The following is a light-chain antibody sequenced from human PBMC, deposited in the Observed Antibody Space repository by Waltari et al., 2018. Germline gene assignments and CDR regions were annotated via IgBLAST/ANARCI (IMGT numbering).Light chain of an antibody. V-gene: IGLV2-23*02. Sequence: SALTQPASVSGTPGQSITISCTGTTRDVGNYDLVSWYQHHPGKAPKLLICEVIKRPSGVSSRFSGSKSGSTASLIISGLQPDDEADYYCCSYAGRGTYVFGSGTKVTVL. CDR1: TRDVGNYDL. CDR2: EVI. CDR3: CSYAGRGTYV. J-gene: IGLJ1*01.